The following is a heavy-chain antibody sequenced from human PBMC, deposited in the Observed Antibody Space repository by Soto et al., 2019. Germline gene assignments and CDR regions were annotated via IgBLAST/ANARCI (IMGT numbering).Heavy chain of an antibody. V-gene: IGHV3-23*01. CDR1: GFTFSSYX. D-gene: IGHD3-10*01. J-gene: IGHJ4*02. Sequence: RLSCAASGFTFSSYXMIWVRQAPGNGLEWVSSISNSGGSTYYADSVRGRFTISRDNSKNTLYLQMNSLRAEDTAVYYCAKIQWFGEGDTIDYWGQGTLVTVSS. CDR3: AKIQWFGEGDTIDY. CDR2: ISNSGGST.